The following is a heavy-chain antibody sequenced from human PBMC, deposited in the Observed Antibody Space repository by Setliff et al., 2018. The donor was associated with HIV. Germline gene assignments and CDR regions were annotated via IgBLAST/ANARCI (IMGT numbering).Heavy chain of an antibody. V-gene: IGHV4-61*02. CDR2: IFSDGAT. CDR1: RGSISSGTYY. CDR3: ARGRFVGFDY. Sequence: SETLSLTCTVSRGSISSGTYYWTWIRQPPGKGLEWIGSIFSDGATYYNPSLKSRVTMSVDTSKNQFSLNLTSVTAADTAVYYCARGRFVGFDYWGQGTLVTVSS. D-gene: IGHD3-16*02. J-gene: IGHJ4*02.